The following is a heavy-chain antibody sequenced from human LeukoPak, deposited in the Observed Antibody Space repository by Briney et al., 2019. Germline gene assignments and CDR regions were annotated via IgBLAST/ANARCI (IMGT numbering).Heavy chain of an antibody. Sequence: GASVKVSCTASGYTFTGYYMHWVRQAPGQGLEWMGWVNPNSGGTNYAQKFQGRVTMTRDTSISTAYMELGSLRSEDTAVYYCASRFHMVATDPPGGVQNWGQGTLVTVSS. CDR1: GYTFTGYY. J-gene: IGHJ4*02. D-gene: IGHD5-12*01. V-gene: IGHV1-2*02. CDR2: VNPNSGGT. CDR3: ASRFHMVATDPPGGVQN.